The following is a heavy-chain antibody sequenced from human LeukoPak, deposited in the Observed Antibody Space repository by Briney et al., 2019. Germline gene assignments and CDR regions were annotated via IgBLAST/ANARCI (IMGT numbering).Heavy chain of an antibody. Sequence: ASVTVSCKASGGTFSSYAISWVRQAPGQGLEWMGRIIPIFGTANYAQKFQGRVTITADESTSTAYMELSSLRSEDTAVYYCARGFRGSGSLRYYYYYMDVWGKGTTVTVSS. CDR2: IIPIFGTA. J-gene: IGHJ6*03. D-gene: IGHD3-10*01. V-gene: IGHV1-69*13. CDR1: GGTFSSYA. CDR3: ARGFRGSGSLRYYYYYMDV.